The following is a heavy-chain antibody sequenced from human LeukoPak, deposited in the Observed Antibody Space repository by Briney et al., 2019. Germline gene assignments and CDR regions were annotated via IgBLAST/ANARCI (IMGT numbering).Heavy chain of an antibody. Sequence: ASVKVSCKASGYTFTRNDINWVRQATGQGLEWMGWMNPNSGNSGYAQKFQGRVTITRDNSISTAYMELNSLTSEDTAVYYCARAISDSTGYYAYYFDSWGQGTLVTVSS. D-gene: IGHD3-22*01. J-gene: IGHJ4*02. V-gene: IGHV1-8*03. CDR3: ARAISDSTGYYAYYFDS. CDR2: MNPNSGNS. CDR1: GYTFTRND.